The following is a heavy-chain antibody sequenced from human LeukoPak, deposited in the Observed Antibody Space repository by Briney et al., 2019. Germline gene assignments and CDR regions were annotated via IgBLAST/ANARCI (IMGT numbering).Heavy chain of an antibody. CDR3: ARSGIAARIPYGMDV. J-gene: IGHJ6*02. D-gene: IGHD6-6*01. V-gene: IGHV4-59*01. Sequence: PSETLSLTCTVSGGSISSYYWSWIRQPPGKGLEWIGNIYYSGSTNYNPSLKNRVTISVATSKNQFSLKLSSVTAADTAFYCCARSGIAARIPYGMDVWGQGTTVTVSS. CDR2: IYYSGST. CDR1: GGSISSYY.